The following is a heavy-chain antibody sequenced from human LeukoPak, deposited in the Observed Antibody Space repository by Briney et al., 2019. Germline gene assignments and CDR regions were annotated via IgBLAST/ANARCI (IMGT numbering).Heavy chain of an antibody. V-gene: IGHV4-39*01. CDR3: ASIVGATHFDY. CDR1: GGSISSGSYY. CDR2: MYYSGIT. Sequence: SETLSLTCTVSGGSISSGSYYWGWVRQPPGKGLEWIGSMYYSGITYYNSSLRSRVTISVDTSKNQFSLNLSSVTAADTAVYYCASIVGATHFDYWGQGTLVTVSS. D-gene: IGHD1-26*01. J-gene: IGHJ4*02.